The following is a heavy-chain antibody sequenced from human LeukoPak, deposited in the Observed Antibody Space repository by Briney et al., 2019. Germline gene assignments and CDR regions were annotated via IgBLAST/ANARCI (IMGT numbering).Heavy chain of an antibody. J-gene: IGHJ6*03. D-gene: IGHD2-2*03. Sequence: GASVKVSCKASGYTFTSYDINWVRQATGQGLEWMGWMNPNSGNTGYAQKFQGSVTITRNTSISTAYMELSSLRSEDTAVYYCARDGYRLSGYFYYMDVWGKGTTVTVSS. CDR1: GYTFTSYD. CDR3: ARDGYRLSGYFYYMDV. CDR2: MNPNSGNT. V-gene: IGHV1-8*01.